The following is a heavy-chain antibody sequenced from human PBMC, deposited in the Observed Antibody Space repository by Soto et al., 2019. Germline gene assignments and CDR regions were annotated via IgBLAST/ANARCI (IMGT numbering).Heavy chain of an antibody. Sequence: GGSLRLSCAASGFTFSSYGMHWVRQALGKGLEWVAVISYDGSNKYYADSVKGRFTISRDNSKNTLYLQMNSLRAEDTAVYYCAKDIVVVVAATAAAGSGPFDYWGQGTLVTVSS. CDR2: ISYDGSNK. D-gene: IGHD2-15*01. CDR3: AKDIVVVVAATAAAGSGPFDY. CDR1: GFTFSSYG. V-gene: IGHV3-30*18. J-gene: IGHJ4*02.